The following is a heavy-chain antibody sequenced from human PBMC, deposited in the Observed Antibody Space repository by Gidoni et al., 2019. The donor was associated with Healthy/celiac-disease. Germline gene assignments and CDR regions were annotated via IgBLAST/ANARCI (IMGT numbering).Heavy chain of an antibody. V-gene: IGHV1-69*01. CDR3: ANLYSSTRRGMDV. J-gene: IGHJ6*02. D-gene: IGHD6-13*01. CDR2: IIPIFGTA. CDR1: GGTFSSYA. Sequence: QVQLVQSGAEVKKPGSSVKVSCKAAGGTFSSYAISWVRQAPGQGLEWMGGIIPIFGTANDAQKFQGRVTMTADESTSTAYMELSSLRSEDTAVYDCANLYSSTRRGMDVWGQGTTVTVSS.